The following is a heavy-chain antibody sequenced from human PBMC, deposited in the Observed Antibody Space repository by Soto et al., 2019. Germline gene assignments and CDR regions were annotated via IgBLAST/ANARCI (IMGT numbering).Heavy chain of an antibody. D-gene: IGHD3-3*01. J-gene: IGHJ6*03. Sequence: EVQLVESGGGLVKPGGSLRLSCAASGFTFSSYSMNWVRQAPGKGLEWVSSISSSSSYIYYADSVKGRFTISRDNAKNSLYLQMNSLRAEDTAVYYCARAPDYDFWSGHYTGYLFAYYYMDVWGKGTTVTVSS. CDR1: GFTFSSYS. V-gene: IGHV3-21*01. CDR2: ISSSSSYI. CDR3: ARAPDYDFWSGHYTGYLFAYYYMDV.